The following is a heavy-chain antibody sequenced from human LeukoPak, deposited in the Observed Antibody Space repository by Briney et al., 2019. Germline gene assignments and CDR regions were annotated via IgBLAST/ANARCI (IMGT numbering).Heavy chain of an antibody. Sequence: ASVKVSCKASGYTFTSYGVSWVRQAPGQGLEWMGWISAYNGNTNYAQKLQGRVTMTTDTSTSTAYMELRSLRSDDTAVYYCARVRLVQVNGWFDPWGQGTLVTVSS. CDR2: ISAYNGNT. J-gene: IGHJ5*02. V-gene: IGHV1-18*01. CDR3: ARVRLVQVNGWFDP. D-gene: IGHD6-19*01. CDR1: GYTFTSYG.